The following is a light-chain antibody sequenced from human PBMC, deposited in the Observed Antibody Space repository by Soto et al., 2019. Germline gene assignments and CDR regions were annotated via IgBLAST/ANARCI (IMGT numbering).Light chain of an antibody. CDR1: SSDVGAYIY. CDR2: EVN. V-gene: IGLV2-11*01. Sequence: QSVLTQPASVSGSPGQSITISCGGTSSDVGAYIYVSWYQQYPGKAPKLIIYEVNKRPSGVPYRFSGSKSGNTASLTISGLQAEDEADYYCCSYAGTYTRVFGTGTKVTVL. CDR3: CSYAGTYTRV. J-gene: IGLJ1*01.